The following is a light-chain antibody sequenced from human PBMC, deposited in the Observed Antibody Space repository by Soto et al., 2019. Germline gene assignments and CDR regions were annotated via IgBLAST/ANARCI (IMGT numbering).Light chain of an antibody. V-gene: IGKV3-11*01. CDR2: DAS. CDR3: QQRSNWPPTWT. Sequence: EIVLTQSPGTPALSPGERATPFFRASQSVSSSYLAWYQQKPGQAPRLLIYDASNRATGIPARFSGSGSGTDFTLTISSLEPEDFAVYYCQQRSNWPPTWTFGQGTKVDIK. CDR1: QSVSSSY. J-gene: IGKJ1*01.